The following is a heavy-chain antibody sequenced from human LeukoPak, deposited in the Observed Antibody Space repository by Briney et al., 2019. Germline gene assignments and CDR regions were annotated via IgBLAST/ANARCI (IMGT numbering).Heavy chain of an antibody. CDR2: ISYDESNE. CDR3: VKVPRSGCCAFDI. CDR1: GFTSSSYE. J-gene: IGHJ3*02. Sequence: PGRSLRLSCAASGFTSSSYEMHWVRQAPGKGLEWVAAISYDESNEYYVDSVKGRFTVSRDNSKNTLYLQMNSLRVEDTAVYYCVKVPRSGCCAFDIWGQGTMVTVSS. V-gene: IGHV3-30*18. D-gene: IGHD6-19*01.